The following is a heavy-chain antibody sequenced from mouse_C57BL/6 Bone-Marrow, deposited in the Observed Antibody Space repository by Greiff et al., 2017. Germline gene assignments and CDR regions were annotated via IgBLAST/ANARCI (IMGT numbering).Heavy chain of an antibody. V-gene: IGHV1-81*01. CDR3: AREENYFDV. Sequence: QVQLKESGAELARPGASVKLSCKASGYTFTSYGISWVKQRTGQGLEWIGEIYPRSGNTYYNEKFKGKATLTADKSSSTAYMELRSLTSEDSAVYFCAREENYFDVWGTGTTVTVSS. CDR2: IYPRSGNT. J-gene: IGHJ1*03. CDR1: GYTFTSYG.